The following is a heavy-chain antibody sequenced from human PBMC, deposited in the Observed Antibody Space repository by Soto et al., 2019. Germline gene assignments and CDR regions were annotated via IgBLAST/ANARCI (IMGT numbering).Heavy chain of an antibody. J-gene: IGHJ5*02. CDR1: GGSIGNSNW. Sequence: SETLSLTCGVVGGSIGNSNWWRWVRQSPGKGLEWIGEIHDSGSTYYNPSLKSRVTMSVDTSKNQFSLKLSSVTAADTAMYYYARHESRQQLVSAEFDPWGQGTLVTVSS. D-gene: IGHD6-13*01. CDR3: ARHESRQQLVSAEFDP. CDR2: IHDSGST. V-gene: IGHV4-4*02.